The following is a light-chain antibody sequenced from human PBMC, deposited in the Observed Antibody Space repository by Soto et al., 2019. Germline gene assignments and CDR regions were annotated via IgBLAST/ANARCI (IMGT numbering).Light chain of an antibody. CDR3: QKYNRAPPM. J-gene: IGKJ1*01. V-gene: IGKV1-33*01. CDR1: QDIRNY. Sequence: DIQMTQSPSSLSASVGDRVTITCQASQDIRNYLSWYQQRPGKAPKLLIHDASNLETGVPSRFSGSGSETDFTLTISSLQPEDVATYYCQKYNRAPPMFGQGTKVEIK. CDR2: DAS.